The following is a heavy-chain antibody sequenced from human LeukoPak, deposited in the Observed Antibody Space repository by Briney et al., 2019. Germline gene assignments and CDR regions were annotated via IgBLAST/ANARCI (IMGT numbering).Heavy chain of an antibody. CDR1: GFTFSSYW. Sequence: GGSLRLSCAASGFTFSSYWMGWVRQAPGKGLEWVANIKQDGSEKYYVDSVKGRFTISRDNAKNSLYLQMNSLRAEDTAVYYCARVEGTSSSWYISWGQGTLVTVSS. CDR3: ARVEGTSSSWYIS. CDR2: IKQDGSEK. V-gene: IGHV3-7*01. J-gene: IGHJ4*02. D-gene: IGHD6-13*01.